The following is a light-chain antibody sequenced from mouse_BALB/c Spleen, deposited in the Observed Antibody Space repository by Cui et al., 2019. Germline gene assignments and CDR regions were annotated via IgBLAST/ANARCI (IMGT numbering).Light chain of an antibody. CDR3: VQYAQFPPT. CDR1: QSISSN. J-gene: IGKJ5*01. Sequence: DILMPQSPSSMSVSLGDTVSITSHASQSISSNIGWLQQKPGKSFKSLIYDGTNLEDRVPSRFSGSGSGADYSLTISSLESEDFADYYCVQYAQFPPTFGAGTKLELK. V-gene: IGKV14-100*01. CDR2: DGT.